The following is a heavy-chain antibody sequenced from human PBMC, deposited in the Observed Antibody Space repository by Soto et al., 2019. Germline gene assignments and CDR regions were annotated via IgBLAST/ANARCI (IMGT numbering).Heavy chain of an antibody. J-gene: IGHJ6*02. CDR1: GYTFSRSG. Sequence: QVQLVQSGAEVRKPGASVKVSCKTSGYTFSRSGISWVRQAPGQGLEWMGWISTYNGDANYAQKLQGRVTMTTDTSTSTAFMELGSLTSDDTAVYYCARSGSAPYYCYGLDVWGQGTTVTVSS. D-gene: IGHD1-26*01. CDR2: ISTYNGDA. CDR3: ARSGSAPYYCYGLDV. V-gene: IGHV1-18*01.